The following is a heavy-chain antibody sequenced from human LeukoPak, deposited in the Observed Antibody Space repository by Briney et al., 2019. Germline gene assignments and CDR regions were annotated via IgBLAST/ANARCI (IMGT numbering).Heavy chain of an antibody. CDR3: ARGTFTSGLVSGRYYYYYYMDV. J-gene: IGHJ6*03. Sequence: SETLSLTCTVSGGSISSSSYYWGWIRQPPGKGLEWIGSIYYSGSTNYNPSLKSRVTISVDTSKNQFSLKLSSVTAADTAVYYCARGTFTSGLVSGRYYYYYYMDVWGKGTTVTVSS. CDR2: IYYSGST. V-gene: IGHV4-39*07. CDR1: GGSISSSSYY.